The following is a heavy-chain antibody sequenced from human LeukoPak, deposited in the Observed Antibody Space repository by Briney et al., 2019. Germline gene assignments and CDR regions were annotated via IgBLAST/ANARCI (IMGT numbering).Heavy chain of an antibody. D-gene: IGHD4-17*01. Sequence: GGSLRLSCAASGFTFSSYWMSWVRQAPGKGLEWVANIKQDGSEKYYVDSVKGRFTISRDNAKNSLYLQMNSLRAEDTAVYYCARGVGDYGDYLENWFDPWGQGTLVIVSS. CDR2: IKQDGSEK. CDR3: ARGVGDYGDYLENWFDP. J-gene: IGHJ5*02. CDR1: GFTFSSYW. V-gene: IGHV3-7*01.